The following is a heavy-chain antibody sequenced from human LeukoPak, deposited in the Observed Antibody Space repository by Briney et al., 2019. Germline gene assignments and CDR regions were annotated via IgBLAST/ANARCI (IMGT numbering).Heavy chain of an antibody. V-gene: IGHV1-46*01. D-gene: IGHD6-13*01. CDR3: ARDKTPRAGWVRDAFDN. CDR1: GYTFTSYY. Sequence: ASVKVSCKASGYTFTSYYMHWVRQAPGQGLEWMGIINPSGGSTSYSQKFQGRVTMTRDTSTSTVYMELSSLRSEDTAVYYCARDKTPRAGWVRDAFDNWGQGTMVTVSS. J-gene: IGHJ3*02. CDR2: INPSGGST.